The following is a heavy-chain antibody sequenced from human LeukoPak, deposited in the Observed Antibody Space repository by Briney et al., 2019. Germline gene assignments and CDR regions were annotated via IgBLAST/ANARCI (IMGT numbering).Heavy chain of an antibody. CDR1: GFTFSSYS. Sequence: GGSLRLSCAASGFTFSSYSMNWVRQAQGKGLEWVSFISSSSSTIYYTDSVKGRFTISRDNARNSLYLQMNSLREEDTAVYYCGRVNLGIAVAYWGQGTLVTVSS. D-gene: IGHD6-19*01. J-gene: IGHJ4*02. CDR3: GRVNLGIAVAY. CDR2: ISSSSSTI. V-gene: IGHV3-48*02.